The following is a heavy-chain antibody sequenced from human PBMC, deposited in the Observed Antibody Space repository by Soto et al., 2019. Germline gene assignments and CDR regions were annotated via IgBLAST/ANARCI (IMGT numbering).Heavy chain of an antibody. CDR2: INPLSGIP. CDR1: GGTFVRHV. D-gene: IGHD2-2*01. V-gene: IGHV1-69*09. J-gene: IGHJ4*02. Sequence: QVQLVQSGAEVKKPESSVKVSCKTSGGTFVRHVISWVRQAPGQGPEWMGKINPLSGIPNYAQKFQDRVTFTADTDSSTAYMELRSQRSDDTAVYYCATPACAATWCSPSHNLDHWGQGTLVTVSS. CDR3: ATPACAATWCSPSHNLDH.